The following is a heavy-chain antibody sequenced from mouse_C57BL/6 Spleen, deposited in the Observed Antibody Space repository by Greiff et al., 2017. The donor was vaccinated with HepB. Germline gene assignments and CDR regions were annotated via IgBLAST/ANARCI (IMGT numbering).Heavy chain of an antibody. Sequence: EVNVVESGGDLVKPGGSLKLSCAASGFTFSSYGMSWVRQTPDKRLEWVATISSGGSYTYYPDSVKGRFTISRDNAKNTLYLQMSSLKSEDTAMYYCAREDGYHYAMDDWGQGTSVTVSS. CDR1: GFTFSSYG. CDR3: AREDGYHYAMDD. V-gene: IGHV5-6*01. CDR2: ISSGGSYT. D-gene: IGHD2-3*01. J-gene: IGHJ4*01.